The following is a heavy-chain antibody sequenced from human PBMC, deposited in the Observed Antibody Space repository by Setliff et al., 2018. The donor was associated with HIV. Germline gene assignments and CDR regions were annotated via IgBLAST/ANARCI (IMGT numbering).Heavy chain of an antibody. CDR3: ARGGYGSGNAYYFAD. D-gene: IGHD3-10*01. CDR1: GGSFSDYC. CDR2: IQTSEGT. V-gene: IGHV4-59*10. Sequence: PSETLSLTCAVYGGSFSDYCWTWVRQSAGKGLEWIGRIQTSEGTKYNPSLNSRVTVSIDTPKNQFSLDLTSVTAADTAVYYCARGGYGSGNAYYFADWGQGTLVTVSS. J-gene: IGHJ4*02.